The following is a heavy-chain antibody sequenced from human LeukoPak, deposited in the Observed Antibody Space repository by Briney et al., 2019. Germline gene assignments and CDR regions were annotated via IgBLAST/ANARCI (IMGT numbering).Heavy chain of an antibody. CDR2: INHSGST. CDR1: GGSFSGYY. CDR3: ARHYPYHCSGGSCYRGVWFDP. J-gene: IGHJ5*02. Sequence: SETLSLTCAVYGGSFSGYYWSWIRQPPGKGLEWIGEINHSGSTNYNPSLKSRVTISVDTSKNQFSLKLSSVTAADTAVYYCARHYPYHCSGGSCYRGVWFDPWGQGTLVTVSS. D-gene: IGHD2-15*01. V-gene: IGHV4-34*01.